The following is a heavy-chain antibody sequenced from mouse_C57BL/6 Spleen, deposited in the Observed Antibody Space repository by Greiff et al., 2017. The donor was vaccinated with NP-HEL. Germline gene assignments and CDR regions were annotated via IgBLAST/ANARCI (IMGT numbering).Heavy chain of an antibody. CDR2: ISYDGSN. CDR1: GYSITSGYY. D-gene: IGHD1-1*01. J-gene: IGHJ2*01. Sequence: DVKLQESGPGLVKPSQSLSLTCSVTGYSITSGYYWNWIRQFPGNKLEWMGYISYDGSNNYNQSLKNRISITRDTSKNQFFLKLNSVTTEDTATYYCARDYYGSSPDWFDYWGQGTTLTVSS. V-gene: IGHV3-6*01. CDR3: ARDYYGSSPDWFDY.